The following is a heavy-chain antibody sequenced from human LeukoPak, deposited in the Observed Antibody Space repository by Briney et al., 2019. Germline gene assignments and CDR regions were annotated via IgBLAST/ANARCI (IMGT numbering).Heavy chain of an antibody. J-gene: IGHJ3*02. CDR1: GDSINSHY. D-gene: IGHD4-17*01. Sequence: SETLSLTCTVSGDSINSHYWSWIRQPPGKGLEWIAYIYYSGSTNYNPSLKSRVTMSVDTSKNQFSLKLSSVTAADTAVYYCAREIRYDAFDIWGQGTMVTVSS. CDR2: IYYSGST. CDR3: AREIRYDAFDI. V-gene: IGHV4-59*11.